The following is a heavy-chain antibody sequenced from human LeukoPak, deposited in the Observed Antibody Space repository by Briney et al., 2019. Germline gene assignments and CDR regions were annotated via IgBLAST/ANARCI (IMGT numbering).Heavy chain of an antibody. D-gene: IGHD6-19*01. CDR1: GFTFSSYA. Sequence: GRSLRLSCAASGFTFSSYAMSWVRQAPGKGLEWVSAISGSGGSTYYADSVKGRFTISRDNSKNTLYLQMNSLRAEDTAVYYCAKRRTATYGAVTGTTLDYWGQGTLVTVSS. CDR2: ISGSGGST. CDR3: AKRRTATYGAVTGTTLDY. V-gene: IGHV3-23*01. J-gene: IGHJ4*02.